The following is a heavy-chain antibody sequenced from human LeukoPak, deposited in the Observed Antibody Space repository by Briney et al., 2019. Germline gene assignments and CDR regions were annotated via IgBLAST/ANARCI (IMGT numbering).Heavy chain of an antibody. D-gene: IGHD2-21*01. Sequence: PGGSLRLSCAASGFTFSSYAMTWVRQAPGKGLEWVSTISDSGDSTYYADSVTGRFTISRDNSKSTLYLQMSSLGAEDTAVYYCAKNPAPTTYSTFDCWGQGTLVTVSS. CDR2: ISDSGDST. CDR3: AKNPAPTTYSTFDC. J-gene: IGHJ4*02. CDR1: GFTFSSYA. V-gene: IGHV3-23*01.